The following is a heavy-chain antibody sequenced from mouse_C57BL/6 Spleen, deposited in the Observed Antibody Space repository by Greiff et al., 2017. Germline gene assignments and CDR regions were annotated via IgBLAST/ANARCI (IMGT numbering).Heavy chain of an antibody. CDR3: ARWGDYDYAMDY. Sequence: QVQLQQPGAELVKPGASVKLSCKASGYTFTSYWMHWVKQRPGQGLEWIGMIHPNSGSTNYNEKFKSKATLTVDKSSSTAYMQLSSLTSEDSAVYYCARWGDYDYAMDYWGQGTSVTVSS. CDR2: IHPNSGST. J-gene: IGHJ4*01. V-gene: IGHV1-64*01. D-gene: IGHD2-4*01. CDR1: GYTFTSYW.